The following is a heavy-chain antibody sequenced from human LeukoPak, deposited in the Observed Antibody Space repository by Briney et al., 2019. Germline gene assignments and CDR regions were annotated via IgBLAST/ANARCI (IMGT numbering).Heavy chain of an antibody. D-gene: IGHD3-16*01. Sequence: EARGSLRLSCAASGFTFDKHAMHWVRQAPGKGLEWLAAISSDGIYQYYADSVKGRFAISRDNSRLTVSLQMNSLKPADTAVYYCAQNPTNHDYINAGGGGFDPWGQGTLVTVSS. V-gene: IGHV3-30*09. CDR1: GFTFDKHA. CDR3: AQNPTNHDYINAGGGGFDP. CDR2: ISSDGIYQ. J-gene: IGHJ5*02.